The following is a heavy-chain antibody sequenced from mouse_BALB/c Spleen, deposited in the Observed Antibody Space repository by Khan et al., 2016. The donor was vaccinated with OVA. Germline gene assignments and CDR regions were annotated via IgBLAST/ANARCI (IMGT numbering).Heavy chain of an antibody. V-gene: IGHV1-63*02. CDR1: GYTFTNYW. D-gene: IGHD2-12*01. CDR3: AKGNSYVDLAGDF. J-gene: IGHJ4*01. CDR2: IYPGGGYT. Sequence: QVQLKESGAELVRPGTSVKMSCKTAGYTFTNYWIGWVKQRPGHGLEWIGDIYPGGGYTNYNEKFKGKATLTADTSSSTAYMHLSSLTSEASAIYYGAKGNSYVDLAGDFWGQGTSVTVSS.